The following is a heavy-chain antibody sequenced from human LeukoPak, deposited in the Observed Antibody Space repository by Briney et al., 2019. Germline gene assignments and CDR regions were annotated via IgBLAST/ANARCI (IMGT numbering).Heavy chain of an antibody. CDR2: SKWGGDST. D-gene: IGHD1-1*01. CDR1: GFNFDDYA. Sequence: GRSLRLSCVASGFNFDDYAMHWVRQAPGKGLEWVASSKWGGDSTGYADSVKGRFTISRDNAKNYLYLEMNRLRPEDTALYYCARDMAHIRRIWSDSQFYYAMDVWGQGPTVTVSS. CDR3: ARDMAHIRRIWSDSQFYYAMDV. J-gene: IGHJ6*02. V-gene: IGHV3-9*01.